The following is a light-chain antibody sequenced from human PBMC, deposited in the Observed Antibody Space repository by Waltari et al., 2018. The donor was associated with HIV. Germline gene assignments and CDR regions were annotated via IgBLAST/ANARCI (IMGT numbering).Light chain of an antibody. J-gene: IGKJ1*01. CDR3: QLFNYYWT. CDR1: RRVGSW. V-gene: IGKV1-5*03. Sequence: DIHITPSPSTRYASRGNSVTISCRASRRVGSWLAWYQQKPGKAPKLLLYKASSLESGVPSRFSGSGSGTEFTLSISSLQPDYSATYSCQLFNYYWTFGQGTKVEI. CDR2: KAS.